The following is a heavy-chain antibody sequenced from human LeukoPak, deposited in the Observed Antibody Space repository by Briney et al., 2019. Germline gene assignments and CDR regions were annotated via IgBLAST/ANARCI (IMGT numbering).Heavy chain of an antibody. Sequence: PSETLSLTCAVYGGSFSGYYWSWIRQPPGKGLEWIGEINHSGSTNYNPSLKSRVTISVDTSKNQFSLKLSSVTAADTAVYYCARGLRITMMGNKALQHWGQGTLVTVSS. CDR1: GGSFSGYY. V-gene: IGHV4-34*01. CDR3: ARGLRITMMGNKALQH. J-gene: IGHJ1*01. CDR2: INHSGST. D-gene: IGHD3-22*01.